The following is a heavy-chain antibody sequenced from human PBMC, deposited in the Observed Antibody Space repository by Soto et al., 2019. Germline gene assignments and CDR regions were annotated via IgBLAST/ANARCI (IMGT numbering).Heavy chain of an antibody. D-gene: IGHD2-15*01. V-gene: IGHV4-59*01. CDR1: GGSISSYY. Sequence: ASETLSLTCTVSGGSISSYYWSWIRQPPGKGLEWIGYIYYSGSTNYNPSLKSRVTISVDTSKNQFSLKLSSVTAADTAVYYCARVSGYCSGGSCYPTYFDYWGQGTLVTVSS. CDR2: IYYSGST. J-gene: IGHJ4*02. CDR3: ARVSGYCSGGSCYPTYFDY.